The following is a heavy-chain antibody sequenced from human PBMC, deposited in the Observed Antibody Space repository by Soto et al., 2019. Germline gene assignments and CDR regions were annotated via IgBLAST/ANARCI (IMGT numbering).Heavy chain of an antibody. CDR3: ARDEYYDSNNWFDH. Sequence: SETLSLTCTVSGGAITPYYWSWIRQPVGEGLQWIGRVYSTGSTNYNPSLRSRVTMSVDTSQNQFFLRLSSVTAADTAVYYCARDEYYDSNNWFDHWGQGILVTVSS. CDR1: GGAITPYY. CDR2: VYSTGST. J-gene: IGHJ5*02. D-gene: IGHD3-22*01. V-gene: IGHV4-4*07.